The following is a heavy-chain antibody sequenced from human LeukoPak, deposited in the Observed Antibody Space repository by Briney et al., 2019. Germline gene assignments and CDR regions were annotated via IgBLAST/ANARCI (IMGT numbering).Heavy chain of an antibody. J-gene: IGHJ5*02. CDR3: ARIGYYYGSGSYYSP. D-gene: IGHD3-10*01. V-gene: IGHV1-2*06. Sequence: ASVKVSCKASGYTFTGYYMHWVRQAPGQGLEWMGRINPNSGGTNYAQKFQGRVTMTRDTSISTAYMELSRLRSDDTAVYYCARIGYYYGSGSYYSPWGQGTLVTVSS. CDR2: INPNSGGT. CDR1: GYTFTGYY.